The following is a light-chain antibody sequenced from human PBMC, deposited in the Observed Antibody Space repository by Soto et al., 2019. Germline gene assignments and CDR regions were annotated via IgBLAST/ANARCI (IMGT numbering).Light chain of an antibody. CDR2: DAS. CDR3: QQFISDPLT. J-gene: IGKJ4*01. V-gene: IGKV1-13*02. Sequence: AIQLTQSPTSLSASVGDRVTITCRASQGISTALDWYQQKSGKPPQLVIYDASNWDSGVPSRFSGSGSGTDFTLTFSSLQPEDFATDFCQQFISDPLTFGGGTSVEIK. CDR1: QGISTA.